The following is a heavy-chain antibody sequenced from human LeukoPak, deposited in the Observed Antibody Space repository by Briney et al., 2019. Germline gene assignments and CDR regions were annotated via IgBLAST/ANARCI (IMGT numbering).Heavy chain of an antibody. J-gene: IGHJ4*02. Sequence: KTSQTLSLTCTVSGGSISSGGYYWSWIRQHPGKGLEWIGYIYYGGSTYYNPSLKSRVTISVDTSKNQFSLKLSSVTAADTAVYYCARVGIAAAGPNFDYWGQGTLVTVSS. CDR1: GGSISSGGYY. CDR2: IYYGGST. V-gene: IGHV4-31*03. D-gene: IGHD6-13*01. CDR3: ARVGIAAAGPNFDY.